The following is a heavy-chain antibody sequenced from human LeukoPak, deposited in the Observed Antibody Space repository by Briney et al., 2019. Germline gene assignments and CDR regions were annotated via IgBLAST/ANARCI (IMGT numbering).Heavy chain of an antibody. CDR3: ARGGYYGSGNDFRFDP. Sequence: PSETLCLTCTVSGGSISSYYWSWIRQPPGKGLEWIGYIYYSGSTNYNPSLKSRVTISVDTSKNQFSLKLSSVTPADTAVYYCARGGYYGSGNDFRFDPWGQGTLVTVSS. CDR1: GGSISSYY. D-gene: IGHD3-10*01. V-gene: IGHV4-59*01. J-gene: IGHJ5*02. CDR2: IYYSGST.